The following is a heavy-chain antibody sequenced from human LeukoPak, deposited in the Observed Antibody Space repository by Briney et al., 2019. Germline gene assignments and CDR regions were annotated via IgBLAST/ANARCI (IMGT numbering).Heavy chain of an antibody. D-gene: IGHD2-2*01. CDR3: ARRYCSSTSCLIDY. Sequence: GGSLRLSCAAPGFTFSSYEMNWVRQAPGKGLEWVSYISSSGTTIYYADSVKGRFTISRDNAKNSLYLQMNSLRAEDTAAYYCARRYCSSTSCLIDYWGQGTLVTVSS. CDR1: GFTFSSYE. J-gene: IGHJ4*02. CDR2: ISSSGTTI. V-gene: IGHV3-48*03.